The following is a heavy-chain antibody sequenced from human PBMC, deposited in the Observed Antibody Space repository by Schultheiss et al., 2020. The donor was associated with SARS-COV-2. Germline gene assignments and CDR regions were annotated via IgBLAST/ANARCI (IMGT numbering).Heavy chain of an antibody. J-gene: IGHJ6*02. CDR1: GFTFSSYS. D-gene: IGHD4-17*01. Sequence: GGSLRLSCAASGFTFSSYSMNWVRQAPGKGLEWVSYISSSSSTIYYADSVKGRFTISRDNAKNSLYLQMNSLRAEDTAVYYCARVLKDYGDYRSYYYYYGLDVWGQGTTVTVSS. CDR3: ARVLKDYGDYRSYYYYYGLDV. CDR2: ISSSSSTI. V-gene: IGHV3-48*04.